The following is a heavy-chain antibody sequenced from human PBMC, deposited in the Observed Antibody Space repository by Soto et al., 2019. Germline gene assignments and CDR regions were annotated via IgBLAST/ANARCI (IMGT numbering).Heavy chain of an antibody. CDR2: IYSGGST. D-gene: IGHD3-22*01. V-gene: IGHV3-53*01. CDR1: GFTVSSNY. J-gene: IGHJ4*02. CDR3: ARNYYDSGGGFDY. Sequence: EVHLVESGGGWIQPGGSLRLSCAASGFTVSSNYMSWVRQAPGKGLEWVSVIYSGGSTYYADSVKGRFTISRDNSKNTLYLQMNRLRAEDTAVYYCARNYYDSGGGFDYWGQGTLVTVSS.